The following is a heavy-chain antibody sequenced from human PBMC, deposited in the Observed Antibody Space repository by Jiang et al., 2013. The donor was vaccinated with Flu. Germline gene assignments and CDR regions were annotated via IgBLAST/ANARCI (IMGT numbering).Heavy chain of an antibody. V-gene: IGHV2-70*11. CDR1: FSLSTSGMC. D-gene: IGHD1-26*01. Sequence: FSLSTSGMCVSWIRQPPGKALEWLARIDWDDDKYYNTSLKTRLTISKDTSKNQVVLTMTNMDPVDTATYYCARIRRGTYYERWFDAWGQGTLVTVSS. CDR3: ARIRRGTYYERWFDA. J-gene: IGHJ5*02. CDR2: IDWDDDK.